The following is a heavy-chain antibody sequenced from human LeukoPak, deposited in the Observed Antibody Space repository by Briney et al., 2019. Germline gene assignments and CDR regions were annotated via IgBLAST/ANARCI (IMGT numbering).Heavy chain of an antibody. V-gene: IGHV4-59*08. Sequence: SETLSLTCSVSGGSINNYYWSWIRQPPGKGLEWIGYVYNSGSTKYNPSLKSRVIMSIDTSRNQFSLRMNSVTAADTAVYYCARSDRYASGWTGWFDPWGQGILVTVSS. CDR3: ARSDRYASGWTGWFDP. J-gene: IGHJ5*02. CDR2: VYNSGST. CDR1: GGSINNYY. D-gene: IGHD6-19*01.